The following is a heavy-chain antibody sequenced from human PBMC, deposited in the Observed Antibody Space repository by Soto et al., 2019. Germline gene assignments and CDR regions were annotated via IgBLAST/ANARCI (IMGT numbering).Heavy chain of an antibody. CDR2: ISGYNDDR. J-gene: IGHJ4*02. CDR3: ARDSRAYGDCDY. D-gene: IGHD4-17*01. CDR1: GYPFTTYG. Sequence: ASVKVSCKASGYPFTTYGISWVRQAPGQGPEWMGWISGYNDDRNYAQKFRGRVTMTIDTSTSTAFMDLRSLRPDDSAVYYCARDSRAYGDCDYWGQGTLVTVSS. V-gene: IGHV1-18*01.